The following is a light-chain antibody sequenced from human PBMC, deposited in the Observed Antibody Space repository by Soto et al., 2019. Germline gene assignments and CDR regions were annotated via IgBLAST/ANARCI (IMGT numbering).Light chain of an antibody. CDR2: EVT. CDR3: CSYAGSNYV. V-gene: IGLV2-23*02. CDR1: SSDVGSYNL. J-gene: IGLJ1*01. Sequence: QSALTQPASVSGSPGQSITISCTGTSSDVGSYNLVSWYQQHPGKAPKLMIYEVTRRPSGVSNRFSGSKSDNTASLTISGLQAEDEAEYYCCSYAGSNYVFGTGTKLPVL.